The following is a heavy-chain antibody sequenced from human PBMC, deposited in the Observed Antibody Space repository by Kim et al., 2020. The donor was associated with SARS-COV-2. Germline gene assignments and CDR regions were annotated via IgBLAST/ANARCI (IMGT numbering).Heavy chain of an antibody. D-gene: IGHD1-7*01. J-gene: IGHJ5*02. V-gene: IGHV3-23*01. CDR1: GFTFSSYA. Sequence: GGSLRLSCAASGFTFSSYAMSWVRQAPGKGLEWVSGVTGSGGITYYADSVKGRFTISRDNSKNTLYLQMNSLSAEDTAVYYCAKKSWNFGGWFDPWGQGTLVTVSS. CDR3: AKKSWNFGGWFDP. CDR2: VTGSGGIT.